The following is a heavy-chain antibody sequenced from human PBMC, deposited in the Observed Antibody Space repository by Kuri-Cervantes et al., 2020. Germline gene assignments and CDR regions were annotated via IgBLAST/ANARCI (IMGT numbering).Heavy chain of an antibody. V-gene: IGHV3-23*01. J-gene: IGHJ4*02. CDR1: GFTFSSYA. CDR2: ISGSGGST. Sequence: GESLKISCAASGFTFSSYAMSWVRQAPGKGLEWVSAISGSGGSTYYADSVKGRFTISRDNSKNTLFLQMNSLRAEDTAVYYCARSYSYDTSGYFDYWGQGTLVTVSS. D-gene: IGHD3-22*01. CDR3: ARSYSYDTSGYFDY.